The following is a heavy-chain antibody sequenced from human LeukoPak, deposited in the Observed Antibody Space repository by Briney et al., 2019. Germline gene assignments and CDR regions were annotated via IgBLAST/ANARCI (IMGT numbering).Heavy chain of an antibody. J-gene: IGHJ4*02. CDR2: ISRGGTNI. V-gene: IGHV3-11*04. D-gene: IGHD3-10*01. CDR3: LTNEWVGESLYIY. Sequence: GGSLRLSCAASGFTVSSNYMSWVRQAPGKGLEWVSHISRGGTNIQYTDSVKGRFTISRDDAKNSLNLQMNSLRVEDTAVYYCLTNEWVGESLYIYWGQGIQVTVSS. CDR1: GFTVSSNY.